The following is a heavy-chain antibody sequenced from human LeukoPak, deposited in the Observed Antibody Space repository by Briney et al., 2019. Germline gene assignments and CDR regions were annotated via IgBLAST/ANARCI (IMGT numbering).Heavy chain of an antibody. CDR1: GFTVSSNY. CDR2: IYSGGST. V-gene: IGHV3-53*01. J-gene: IGHJ4*02. D-gene: IGHD1-26*01. CDR3: ATEGNSASYQDRIYYFDY. Sequence: PGGSLRLSCAASGFTVSSNYMSWVRQAPGKGLEWVSVIYSGGSTYYADSVKGRFTISRDNSKTTLYLQMNSLRAEDTAVYYCATEGNSASYQDRIYYFDYWGQGTLVTVSS.